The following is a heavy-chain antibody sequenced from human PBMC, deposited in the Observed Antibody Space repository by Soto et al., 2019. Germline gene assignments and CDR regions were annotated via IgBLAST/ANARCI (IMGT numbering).Heavy chain of an antibody. J-gene: IGHJ4*02. CDR3: ARVRSRSYRWTFDY. CDR2: FYAGGNS. CDR1: GFTVSVDY. Sequence: GGSLRLSCAGSGFTVSVDYMGWVRQTPGKRLEWVSVFYAGGNSYYADSVKGRFTISRDISKNTLYLHMFNLSPDDTAMYFCARVRSRSYRWTFDYWGQGTLVTVSS. V-gene: IGHV3-53*01. D-gene: IGHD3-10*01.